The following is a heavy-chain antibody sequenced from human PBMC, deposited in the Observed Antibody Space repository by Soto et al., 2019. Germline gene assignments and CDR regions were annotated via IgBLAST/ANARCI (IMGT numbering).Heavy chain of an antibody. CDR3: ARAYIVVVPAGNSRDYYYYGMDV. D-gene: IGHD2-2*01. CDR1: GGTFSSYA. Sequence: QVQLVQSGAEVKKPGSSVKVSCKASGGTFSSYAISWVRQAPGQGLEWMGGIIPIFGTANYAQKFQGRVTITADESTSTAYMELSSLRSENTAVYYCARAYIVVVPAGNSRDYYYYGMDVWGQGTTVTVSS. CDR2: IIPIFGTA. V-gene: IGHV1-69*01. J-gene: IGHJ6*02.